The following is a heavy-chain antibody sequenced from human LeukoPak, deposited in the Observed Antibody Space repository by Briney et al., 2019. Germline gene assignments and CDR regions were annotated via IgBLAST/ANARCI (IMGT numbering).Heavy chain of an antibody. CDR1: GGSISSYY. J-gene: IGHJ4*02. D-gene: IGHD3-10*01. CDR3: ARAMVRGAAFDY. Sequence: PSETLSLTCTVSGGSISSYYWSWIRQPPGKGLEWIGYIYYSGSTNYNPSLKSRVTISVDTSKNQFSLKLSSVTAADTAVYYCARAMVRGAAFDYWGRGALVTVSS. CDR2: IYYSGST. V-gene: IGHV4-59*01.